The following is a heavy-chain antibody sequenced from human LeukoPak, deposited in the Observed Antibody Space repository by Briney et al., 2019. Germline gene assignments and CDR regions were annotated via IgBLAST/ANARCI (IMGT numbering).Heavy chain of an antibody. CDR2: ISGSGGST. J-gene: IGHJ1*01. V-gene: IGHV3-23*01. CDR3: AKDQSRYCSSTSCYRHFQH. D-gene: IGHD2-2*01. CDR1: GFTFSSYA. Sequence: TGGSLRLSCAASGFTFSSYAMSWVRQAPGKGLEWVSAISGSGGSTYYADSVNGRFTVSRDNSKNTLYLQMNSLRAEDTAVYYCAKDQSRYCSSTSCYRHFQHWGQGTLVTVSS.